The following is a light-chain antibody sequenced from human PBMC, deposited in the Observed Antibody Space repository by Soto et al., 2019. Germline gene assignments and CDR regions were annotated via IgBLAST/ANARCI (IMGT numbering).Light chain of an antibody. Sequence: DIQMTQSPSTLSASVGDRVTITCRASQSISSWLAWYQQKPGKAAKLLIYDASSLESGVPSRFSGSGSGTECTLTISSLQPDDFATYYCQQYNSYLYTFGQGTKLEIK. CDR3: QQYNSYLYT. V-gene: IGKV1-5*01. J-gene: IGKJ2*01. CDR2: DAS. CDR1: QSISSW.